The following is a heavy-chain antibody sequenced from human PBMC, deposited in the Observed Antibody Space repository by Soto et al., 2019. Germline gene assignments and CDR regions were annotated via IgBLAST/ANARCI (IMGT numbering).Heavy chain of an antibody. J-gene: IGHJ6*02. CDR3: ARDHDYGDYVLVYYYGMDV. D-gene: IGHD4-17*01. CDR1: GYTFTSYG. CDR2: ISAYNGNT. Sequence: ASVKVSCKASGYTFTSYGISWLRQAPGQGLEWMGWISAYNGNTNYAQKLQGRVTMTTDTSTSTAYMELRSLRSDDTAVYYCARDHDYGDYVLVYYYGMDVWGQGTTVTVSS. V-gene: IGHV1-18*04.